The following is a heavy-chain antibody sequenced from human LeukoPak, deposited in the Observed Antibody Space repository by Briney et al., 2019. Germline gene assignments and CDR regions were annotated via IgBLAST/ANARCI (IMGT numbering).Heavy chain of an antibody. CDR2: IIPILGIA. CDR1: VGTFSSYA. CDR3: AAGITMNDDAFDI. J-gene: IGHJ3*02. V-gene: IGHV1-69*04. D-gene: IGHD3-22*01. Sequence: ASVKVSCKASVGTFSSYAISWVRQPPGQGLEWMGRIIPILGIANYAQKFQGRVTITADKSTSTAYMELSSLRSEDTAVYYCAAGITMNDDAFDIWGQGTMVTVSS.